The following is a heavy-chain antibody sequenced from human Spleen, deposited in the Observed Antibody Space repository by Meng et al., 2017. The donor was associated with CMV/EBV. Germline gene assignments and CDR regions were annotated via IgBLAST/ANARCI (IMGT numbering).Heavy chain of an antibody. V-gene: IGHV1-8*01. D-gene: IGHD3-22*01. CDR1: GYTFTSYD. Sequence: ASVKVSCKASGYTFTSYDINWVRQATGQGLEWMGWMNPNSGNTGYAQKFQGRVTMTRDTSISTAYVELSGLTSDDTAVYYCARDLIYYYDTRDAFDIWGQGTMVTVSS. J-gene: IGHJ3*02. CDR3: ARDLIYYYDTRDAFDI. CDR2: MNPNSGNT.